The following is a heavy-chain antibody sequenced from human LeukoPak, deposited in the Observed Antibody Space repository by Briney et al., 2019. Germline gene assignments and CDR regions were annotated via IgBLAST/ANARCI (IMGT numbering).Heavy chain of an antibody. CDR3: ARALGCSYGTSNSAHYGMDV. D-gene: IGHD5-18*01. V-gene: IGHV4-30-4*01. CDR2: IYYSGST. CDR1: GGSISSGDYY. J-gene: IGHJ6*02. Sequence: SQTLSLTCTVSGGSISSGDYYWSWIRQPPGKGLEWIGYIYYSGSTYYNPSLKSRVTISVDTSKNQFSLKLSSVTAADTAVYYCARALGCSYGTSNSAHYGMDVWGQGTTVTVSS.